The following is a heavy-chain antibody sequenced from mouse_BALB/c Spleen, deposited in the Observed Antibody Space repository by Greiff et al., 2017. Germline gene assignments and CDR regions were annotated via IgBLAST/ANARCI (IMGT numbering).Heavy chain of an antibody. CDR1: GYAFTNYL. V-gene: IGHV1-54*01. CDR2: INPGSGGT. D-gene: IGHD2-10*01. Sequence: VQLQQSGAELVRPGTSVKVSCKASGYAFTNYLIEWVKQRPGQGLEWIGVINPGSGGTNYNEKFKGKATLTADKSSSTAYMQLSSLTSDDSAVYFCSGLLPWFAYWGQGTLVTVSA. CDR3: SGLLPWFAY. J-gene: IGHJ3*01.